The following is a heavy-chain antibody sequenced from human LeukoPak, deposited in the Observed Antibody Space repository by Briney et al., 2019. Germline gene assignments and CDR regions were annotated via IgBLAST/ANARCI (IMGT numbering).Heavy chain of an antibody. Sequence: PSETLSLTCIVSGGSLSSYYWSWIRPPAGKGLEWIGRIYSSGSTNYNPSLKSRVTMSLDTSKNQFSLKLSSVTAADTAVYYCARYSSSWTDAFDIWGQGTMVTVSS. D-gene: IGHD6-13*01. CDR1: GGSLSSYY. CDR2: IYSSGST. V-gene: IGHV4-4*07. CDR3: ARYSSSWTDAFDI. J-gene: IGHJ3*02.